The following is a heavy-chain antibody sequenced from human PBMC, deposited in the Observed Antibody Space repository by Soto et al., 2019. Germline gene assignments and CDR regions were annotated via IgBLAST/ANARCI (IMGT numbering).Heavy chain of an antibody. V-gene: IGHV3-23*01. CDR1: GFTFSNAC. CDR2: ISGSGGST. Sequence: VGSLRLSCAASGFTFSNACITWVRQAPGKGLEWVSTISGSGGSTYYADSVKGRFTISRDNSKNTLYLQMNSLRAEDTAVYYCAKDQGSSWYEIDYWGQGTLVTVS. CDR3: AKDQGSSWYEIDY. D-gene: IGHD6-13*01. J-gene: IGHJ4*02.